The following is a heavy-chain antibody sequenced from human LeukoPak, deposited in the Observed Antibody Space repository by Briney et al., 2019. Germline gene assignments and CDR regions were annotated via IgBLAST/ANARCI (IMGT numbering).Heavy chain of an antibody. Sequence: SETLSLTCTVSGGSISSGGYYWSWIRQHPGKGLEWIGYIYYSGSTYYNPSLKSRVTISVDTSKNQFSLKLSSVTAADTAVYYCARVFYPGTLGVDEETPMDVWGQGTTVTVSS. J-gene: IGHJ6*02. CDR2: IYYSGST. V-gene: IGHV4-31*03. CDR1: GGSISSGGYY. D-gene: IGHD1-7*01. CDR3: ARVFYPGTLGVDEETPMDV.